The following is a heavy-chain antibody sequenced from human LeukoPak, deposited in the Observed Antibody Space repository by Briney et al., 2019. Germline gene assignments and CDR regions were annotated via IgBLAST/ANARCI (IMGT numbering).Heavy chain of an antibody. D-gene: IGHD6-13*01. J-gene: IGHJ3*02. Sequence: SQTLSLTCAVSGDSVSNNDAARAWIRQSPSRGLEWLGRTYYRSKWYDDYAVSVKGRITINPDTSKNQFSLHLNSVTPEDTAVYYCARGFSSRRAFDIWGQGTMVTVSS. CDR2: TYYRSKWYD. CDR3: ARGFSSRRAFDI. CDR1: GDSVSNNDAA. V-gene: IGHV6-1*01.